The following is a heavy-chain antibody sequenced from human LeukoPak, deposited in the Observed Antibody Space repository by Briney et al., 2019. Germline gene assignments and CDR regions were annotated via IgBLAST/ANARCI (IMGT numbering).Heavy chain of an antibody. J-gene: IGHJ4*02. D-gene: IGHD3-10*01. CDR1: GGSINTYY. CDR2: IHYSGST. CDR3: ARAELLWFGESTFFDY. V-gene: IGHV4-59*12. Sequence: SETLSLTCTVSGGSINTYYWSWIRQPPGKGLEWIGYIHYSGSTNYNPSLKSRVTISVDTSKNQFSLKLSSVTAADTAVYYCARAELLWFGESTFFDYWGQGTLVTVSS.